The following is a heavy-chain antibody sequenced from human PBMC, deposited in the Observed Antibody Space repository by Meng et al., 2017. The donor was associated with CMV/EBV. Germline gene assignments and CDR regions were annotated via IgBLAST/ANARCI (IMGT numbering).Heavy chain of an antibody. CDR2: ISSSGSTI. V-gene: IGHV3-48*03. Sequence: GGSLRLSCAASGFTFSSYEMNWVRQAPGKGLEWVSYISSSGSTIYYADSVKGRFTISRDNAKNSLYLQMNSLRAKDTAVYYCARGGKQLVLVPVYYYYGMDVWGQGTTVTVSS. CDR3: ARGGKQLVLVPVYYYYGMDV. J-gene: IGHJ6*02. CDR1: GFTFSSYE. D-gene: IGHD6-13*01.